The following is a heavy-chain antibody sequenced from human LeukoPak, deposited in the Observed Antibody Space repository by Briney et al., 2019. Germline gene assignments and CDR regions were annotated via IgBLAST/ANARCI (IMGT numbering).Heavy chain of an antibody. Sequence: SETLSLTCTVSGGSISSYYWSWIRQPPGKGLEWIGYIYYSGSTNYNPSLKSRVTISVDTSKNQFSLKLSSVTAADTAVYYCAGGYYGGNYWGQGTLVTVSS. J-gene: IGHJ4*02. CDR2: IYYSGST. V-gene: IGHV4-59*08. D-gene: IGHD3-22*01. CDR3: AGGYYGGNY. CDR1: GGSISSYY.